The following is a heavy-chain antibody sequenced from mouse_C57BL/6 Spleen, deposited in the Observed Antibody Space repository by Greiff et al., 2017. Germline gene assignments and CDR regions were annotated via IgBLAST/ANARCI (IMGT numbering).Heavy chain of an antibody. Sequence: VQLQQSGPVLVKPGASVKMSCKASGYTFTDYYMNWVKQSHGKSLEWIGVINPYNGGTSYNQKFKGKATLTVDKSSSTAYMELNSLTSEDSAVXYCARRITTVVAPYFDYWGQGTTLTVSS. D-gene: IGHD1-1*01. CDR3: ARRITTVVAPYFDY. J-gene: IGHJ2*01. V-gene: IGHV1-19*01. CDR1: GYTFTDYY. CDR2: INPYNGGT.